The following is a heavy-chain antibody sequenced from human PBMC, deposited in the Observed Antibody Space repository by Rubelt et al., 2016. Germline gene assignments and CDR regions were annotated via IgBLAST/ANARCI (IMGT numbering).Heavy chain of an antibody. CDR3: ARASGARATPYDWFDP. Sequence: GRIYTSGSTYYNPSLKSRVTISVDTSKNQFSLKLSSVTAADTAVYYCARASGARATPYDWFDPWGQGTLVTVSS. CDR2: IYTSGST. D-gene: IGHD3-10*01. V-gene: IGHV4-4*07. J-gene: IGHJ5*02.